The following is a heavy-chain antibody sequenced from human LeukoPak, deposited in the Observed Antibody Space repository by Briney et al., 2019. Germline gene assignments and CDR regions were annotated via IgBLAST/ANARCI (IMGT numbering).Heavy chain of an antibody. J-gene: IGHJ4*02. CDR3: ARGPQAYYDFWSGYDLDY. V-gene: IGHV3-21*01. CDR1: GSTFSSYS. Sequence: GGSLRLSCAASGSTFSSYSMNWVRQAPGKGLEWVSSISSSSSYIYYADSVKGRFTISRDNAKNSLYLQMNSLRAEDTAVYYCARGPQAYYDFWSGYDLDYWGQGTLVTVSS. CDR2: ISSSSSYI. D-gene: IGHD3-3*01.